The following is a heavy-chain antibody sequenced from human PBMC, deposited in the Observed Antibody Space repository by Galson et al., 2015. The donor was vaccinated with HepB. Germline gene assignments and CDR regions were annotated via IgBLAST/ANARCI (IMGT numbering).Heavy chain of an antibody. Sequence: SETLSPTCTVSGDSVTSSRWNWIRQPPGKGLEWIGYISYSGNNNYNPSPKSRVTISVDMSKNQFSLKLRSVTAADTAVYYCARDRSRGHSFDHADSGHDTQAHDAFDIWGPGTLATVSS. D-gene: IGHD3-10*01. CDR3: ARDRSRGHSFDHADSGHDTQAHDAFDI. CDR2: ISYSGNN. J-gene: IGHJ3*02. CDR1: GDSVTSSR. V-gene: IGHV4-59*02.